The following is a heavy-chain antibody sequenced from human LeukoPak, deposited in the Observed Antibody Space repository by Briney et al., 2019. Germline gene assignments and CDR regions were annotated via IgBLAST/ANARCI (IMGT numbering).Heavy chain of an antibody. V-gene: IGHV1-8*03. CDR1: GYTFTSYD. Sequence: ASVKVSCKASGYTFTSYDINWVRQATGQGLEWMGWMNPNSGNTGYAQKFQGRVTITRNTSISTAYMELSSLRSEDTAVYYCARGGGVLRFLEWLKGDWFDPWGQGTLVTVSS. CDR2: MNPNSGNT. J-gene: IGHJ5*02. D-gene: IGHD3-3*01. CDR3: ARGGGVLRFLEWLKGDWFDP.